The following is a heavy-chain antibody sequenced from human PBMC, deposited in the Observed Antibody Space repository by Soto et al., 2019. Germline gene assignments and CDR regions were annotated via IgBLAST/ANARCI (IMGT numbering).Heavy chain of an antibody. CDR2: ISYDGGNI. V-gene: IGHV3-30*18. CDR1: GYTFDDFG. J-gene: IGHJ4*02. CDR3: AEGLVLGLVFIDFVS. D-gene: IGHD3-16*01. Sequence: QVQLVESGGGVVQPGGSLRLSCSASGYTFDDFGMHWVRQSPGKGLEWVAVISYDGGNIYYSDSVKGRFTISRDNYEDTIYLQMNSLRPEDTVMYYCAEGLVLGLVFIDFVSWGLGTLVTVSS.